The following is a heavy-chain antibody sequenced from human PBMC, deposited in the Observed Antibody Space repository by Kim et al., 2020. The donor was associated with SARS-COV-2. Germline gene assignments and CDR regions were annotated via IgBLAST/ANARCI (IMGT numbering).Heavy chain of an antibody. D-gene: IGHD1-1*01. J-gene: IGHJ4*02. CDR2: IKLDGSEK. Sequence: GGSLRLSWAASGFSFRSYWMSWVRQAPGKGLEWVANIKLDGSEKNYVDSVKGRFTISRDNAKNSLSLQMNSLRADDTAVYYCVSTNTFDYWGQGTLVTVS. V-gene: IGHV3-7*05. CDR1: GFSFRSYW. CDR3: VSTNTFDY.